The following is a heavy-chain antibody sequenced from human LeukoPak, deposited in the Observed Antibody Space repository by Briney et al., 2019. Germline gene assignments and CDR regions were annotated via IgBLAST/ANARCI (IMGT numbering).Heavy chain of an antibody. CDR2: ISSSGSTI. CDR3: ARERGVRYFDWTLFDY. J-gene: IGHJ4*02. V-gene: IGHV3-11*01. Sequence: GGSLRLSCAASGFTFSDYYMSWIRQAPGKGLEWVSYISSSGSTIYYADSVKGRFTISRDNAKNSLYLQMNSLRAEDTAVYYCARERGVRYFDWTLFDYWGQGTLVTVSS. CDR1: GFTFSDYY. D-gene: IGHD3-9*01.